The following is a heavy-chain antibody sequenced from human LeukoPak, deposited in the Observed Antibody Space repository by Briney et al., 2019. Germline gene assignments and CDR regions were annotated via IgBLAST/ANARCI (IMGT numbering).Heavy chain of an antibody. V-gene: IGHV4-34*01. CDR3: ARGSGLGALTTREYYYYGMDV. Sequence: TPSETLSLTCAVYGRSFSGYYWSWIRQPPGKGLEWIGEINHSGSTNYNPSLKSRVTISVDTSKNQFSLKLSSVTAADTAVYYCARGSGLGALTTREYYYYGMDVWGKGTTVTVSS. CDR1: GRSFSGYY. D-gene: IGHD1-26*01. J-gene: IGHJ6*04. CDR2: INHSGST.